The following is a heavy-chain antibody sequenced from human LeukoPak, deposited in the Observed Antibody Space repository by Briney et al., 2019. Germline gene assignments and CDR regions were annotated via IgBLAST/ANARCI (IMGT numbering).Heavy chain of an antibody. Sequence: ETLSLTCTVSGGYIGSYYWSWIQQPAGKGLEWIGRIYTSENTDYNPSLKSRVTMSVDMSTSQFSLRLTSVTAADTAVYYCAREGDYGDYSKSFYYMDVWGKGTTVTVSS. CDR1: GGYIGSYY. D-gene: IGHD4-17*01. CDR2: IYTSENT. CDR3: AREGDYGDYSKSFYYMDV. J-gene: IGHJ6*03. V-gene: IGHV4-4*07.